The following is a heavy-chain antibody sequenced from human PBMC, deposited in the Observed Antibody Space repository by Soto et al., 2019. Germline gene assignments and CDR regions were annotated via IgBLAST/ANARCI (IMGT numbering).Heavy chain of an antibody. CDR1: GFSISSAY. Sequence: GGSLRLSCAVSGFSISSAYMIWVRQAPGKGLEWVGRIKSQTNGGTAGYAGPVTSRFTISRDDLHNILYLQMSSLRTDDTAVYFCAASVATRGAFDFWGQGIQVTVSS. D-gene: IGHD2-15*01. V-gene: IGHV3-15*07. CDR2: IKSQTNGGTA. J-gene: IGHJ4*02. CDR3: AASVATRGAFDF.